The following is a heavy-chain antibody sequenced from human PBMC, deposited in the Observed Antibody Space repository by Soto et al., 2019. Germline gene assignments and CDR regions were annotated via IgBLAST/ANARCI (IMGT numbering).Heavy chain of an antibody. V-gene: IGHV3-7*01. CDR3: AREAPSAYYYYMDV. CDR1: GFTFSSYW. D-gene: IGHD6-6*01. Sequence: GGSLRLSCAASGFTFSSYWMSWVRQAPGKGLEWVANIKQDGSEKYYVDSVKGRFTISRDNAKNSLYLQMNSLRAEDTAVYYCAREAPSAYYYYMDVWGKGTTVTVSS. CDR2: IKQDGSEK. J-gene: IGHJ6*03.